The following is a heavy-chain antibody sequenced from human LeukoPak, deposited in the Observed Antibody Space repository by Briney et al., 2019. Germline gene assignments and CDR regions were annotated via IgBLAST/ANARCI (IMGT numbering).Heavy chain of an antibody. V-gene: IGHV3-48*02. D-gene: IGHD3-10*01. CDR1: GFTFSTYS. CDR2: ISNTGSTR. J-gene: IGHJ4*02. Sequence: GGSLRLSCVASGFTFSTYSMNWVRQAPGKGLEWVSYISNTGSTRYYADSVKGRFTISRDSAKNSLYLQVNSLRDEDTAVYYCARDWRFGELFPAYWGQGTLVTVSS. CDR3: ARDWRFGELFPAY.